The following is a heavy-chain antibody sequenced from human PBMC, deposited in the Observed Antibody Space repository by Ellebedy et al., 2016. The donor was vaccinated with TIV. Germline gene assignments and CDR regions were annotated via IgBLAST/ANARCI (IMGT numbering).Heavy chain of an antibody. Sequence: ASVKVSCXASGGTLSSHAISWVRQAPGQGLEWMGGIITIFGTANYEQKFQGRVTITADESTSTAYMELSSLRSEDTAVYYCARAGCSGADWYDGYYYYYMDVWGKGTTVTVSS. D-gene: IGHD2-15*01. CDR1: GGTLSSHA. J-gene: IGHJ6*03. V-gene: IGHV1-69*13. CDR3: ARAGCSGADWYDGYYYYYMDV. CDR2: IITIFGTA.